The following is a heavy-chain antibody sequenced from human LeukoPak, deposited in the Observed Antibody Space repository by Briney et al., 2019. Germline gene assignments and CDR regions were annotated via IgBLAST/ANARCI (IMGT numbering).Heavy chain of an antibody. CDR2: INHSGST. CDR1: GGSFSDYY. CDR3: ARRAVSGRKFDY. J-gene: IGHJ4*02. Sequence: PSETLSLTCAVYGGSFSDYYWTWIRQPPGKGLEWIGEINHSGSTNYNPSLKSRVTISVDTSRNQFSLKLSPVTAADTAVYYCARRAVSGRKFDYWGQGTLVTVSS. V-gene: IGHV4-34*01.